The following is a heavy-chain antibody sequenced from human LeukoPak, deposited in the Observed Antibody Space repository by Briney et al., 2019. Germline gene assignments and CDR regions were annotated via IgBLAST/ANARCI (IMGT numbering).Heavy chain of an antibody. CDR2: ISYDRSNK. CDR3: ARVSGSYSLYYYMDV. V-gene: IGHV3-30*04. D-gene: IGHD1-26*01. CDR1: GFTFSSYA. Sequence: GGSLRLSCAASGFTFSSYAMHWVRQAPGKGPEWVAVISYDRSNKYYADSVKGRFTISRDNSKNTLYLQMNRLRAEDTAVYYCARVSGSYSLYYYMDVWGKGTTVTVSS. J-gene: IGHJ6*03.